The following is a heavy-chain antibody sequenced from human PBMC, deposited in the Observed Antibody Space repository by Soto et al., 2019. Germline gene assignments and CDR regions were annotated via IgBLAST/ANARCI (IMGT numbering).Heavy chain of an antibody. V-gene: IGHV2-5*02. CDR3: AHSQIVVVITATAFDY. CDR1: GFSLSAGGVG. CDR2: IYWDDDK. J-gene: IGHJ4*02. D-gene: IGHD2-15*01. Sequence: QITLKESGPTLVKPTQTLTLTCTFSGFSLSAGGVGVGWIRQPPGKALEWLALIYWDDDKRYSPSLKSRLTITKDTSKNQVVLTMTNMDPVDTATYYCAHSQIVVVITATAFDYWGQGTLVTVSS.